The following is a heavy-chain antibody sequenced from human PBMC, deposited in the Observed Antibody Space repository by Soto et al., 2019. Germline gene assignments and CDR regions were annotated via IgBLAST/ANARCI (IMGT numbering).Heavy chain of an antibody. CDR3: ARDGAVAARADYYYYGMDV. J-gene: IGHJ6*02. Sequence: ASVKVSCKASGYTFPGYYMHWVRQAPGQGLEWMGWINPNSGGTNYAQKFQGRVTMTRDTSISTAYMELSRLRSDDTAVYYCARDGAVAARADYYYYGMDVWGQGTTVTVSS. D-gene: IGHD6-6*01. V-gene: IGHV1-2*02. CDR1: GYTFPGYY. CDR2: INPNSGGT.